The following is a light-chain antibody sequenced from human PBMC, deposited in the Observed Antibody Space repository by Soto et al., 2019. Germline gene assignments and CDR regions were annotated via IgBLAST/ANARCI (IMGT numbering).Light chain of an antibody. CDR2: DVS. V-gene: IGLV2-14*01. J-gene: IGLJ3*02. CDR3: SSYTNSATLV. CDR1: NSDVGGYNF. Sequence: QSALTQPASVSGSPGQSITISCTGTNSDVGGYNFVSWYQHHPGKAPKLMIYDVSSRSSGVSDRFSGSKSGNTASLTISGLHTEDEADYYCSSYTNSATLVFGGGTKLTVL.